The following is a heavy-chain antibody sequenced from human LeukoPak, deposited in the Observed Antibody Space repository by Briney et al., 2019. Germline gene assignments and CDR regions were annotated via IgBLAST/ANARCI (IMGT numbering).Heavy chain of an antibody. J-gene: IGHJ4*02. V-gene: IGHV4-39*01. D-gene: IGHD3-22*01. CDR2: IYYSGST. Sequence: PSETLSLTCTVSGGSISSSSYYWGWIRQPPGKGLEWIGSIYYSGSTYYNPSLKSRVTISVDTSKNQFSLKLSSVTAADTAVYYCARSNYDGNDYWGQGTLVTVSS. CDR3: ARSNYDGNDY. CDR1: GGSISSSSYY.